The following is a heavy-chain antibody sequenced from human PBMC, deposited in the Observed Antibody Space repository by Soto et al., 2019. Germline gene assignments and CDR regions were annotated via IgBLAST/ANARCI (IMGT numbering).Heavy chain of an antibody. J-gene: IGHJ6*03. CDR1: GYTFTSYY. CDR3: ATSIAARPDYYYMDV. V-gene: IGHV1-46*03. Sequence: GASVKVSCKASGYTFTSYYMHWVRQAPGQRREWMGIINPSGGSTSYAQKFQGRVTMTRDTSTSTVYMELSSLRSEDTAVYYCATSIAARPDYYYMDVWGKGTTVTVSS. D-gene: IGHD6-6*01. CDR2: INPSGGST.